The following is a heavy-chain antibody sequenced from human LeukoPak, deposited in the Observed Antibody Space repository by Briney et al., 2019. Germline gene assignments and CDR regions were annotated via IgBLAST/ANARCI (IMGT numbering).Heavy chain of an antibody. J-gene: IGHJ4*02. D-gene: IGHD4-11*01. CDR3: AKEIWPTVTTPGHTHFDY. V-gene: IGHV3-30*02. Sequence: GGPLRLSCAASGFTFSPYGVHWVRQAPGKGLEGVAFIRYDGRNKNYAGSVKGRFTISRDNSKNTLCLQMNSLRAEDTAVYYCAKEIWPTVTTPGHTHFDYWGQGTLVTVSS. CDR2: IRYDGRNK. CDR1: GFTFSPYG.